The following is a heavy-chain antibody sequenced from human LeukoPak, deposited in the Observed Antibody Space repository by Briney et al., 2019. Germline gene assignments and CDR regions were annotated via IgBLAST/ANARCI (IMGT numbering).Heavy chain of an antibody. CDR3: ASHIAVAGEFDY. Sequence: PSETLSLTCTVSGGSISSYYWSWIRQPPGKGLEWIGYIYYSGSTNYNPFLKSRVTISVDTSKNQLSLKLSSVTAADTAVYYCASHIAVAGEFDYWGQGTLVTVSS. CDR2: IYYSGST. J-gene: IGHJ4*02. V-gene: IGHV4-59*08. CDR1: GGSISSYY. D-gene: IGHD6-19*01.